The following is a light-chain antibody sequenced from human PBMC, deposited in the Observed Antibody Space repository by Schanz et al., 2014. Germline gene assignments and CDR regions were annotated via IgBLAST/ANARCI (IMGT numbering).Light chain of an antibody. V-gene: IGKV3-20*01. J-gene: IGKJ3*01. CDR1: QSVSSTY. CDR2: GAS. CDR3: HQYGSSPFT. Sequence: EIVLTQSPGTLSLSPGERATLSCRASQSVSSTYLAWYQQKPGQAPRLLIYGASSRASGIPDRFSGSGSGTDLTLTISRLEPEDFAVYYCHQYGSSPFTFGPGTTVDI.